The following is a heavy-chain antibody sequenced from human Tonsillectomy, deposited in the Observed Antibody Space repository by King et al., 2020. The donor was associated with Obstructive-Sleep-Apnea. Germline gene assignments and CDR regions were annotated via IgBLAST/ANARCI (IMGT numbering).Heavy chain of an antibody. V-gene: IGHV4-39*07. J-gene: IGHJ3*02. D-gene: IGHD2-21*01. Sequence: QLQESGPGLAEPSETRSLICNVSDDSITSSNYYCGWIRQPPGKGLEWIGGRFYGGTPYCNPSLQSRVTISIESSKIHFSLRLSSATAADTAVYFCARAVIPDAFDIWGQGTMVAVSS. CDR3: ARAVIPDAFDI. CDR2: RFYGGTP. CDR1: DDSITSSNYY.